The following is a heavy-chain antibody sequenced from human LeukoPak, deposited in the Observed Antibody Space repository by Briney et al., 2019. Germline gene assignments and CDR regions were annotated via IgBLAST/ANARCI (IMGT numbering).Heavy chain of an antibody. D-gene: IGHD6-19*01. CDR1: GFTVSSNY. J-gene: IGHJ4*02. CDR3: ARVSGWYSFAIDY. V-gene: IGHV3-53*01. CDR2: IYSGGST. Sequence: GGSLRLSCAASGFTVSSNYMSWVRQAPGKGLEWVSVIYSGGSTYYADSVKGRFTISRDNSKNTLYLQMNSQRAEDTAVYYCARVSGWYSFAIDYWGQGTLVTVSS.